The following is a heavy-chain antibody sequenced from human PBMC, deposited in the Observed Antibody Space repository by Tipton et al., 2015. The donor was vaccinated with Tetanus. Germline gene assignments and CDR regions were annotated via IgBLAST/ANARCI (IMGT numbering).Heavy chain of an antibody. CDR1: GFSFSTYG. D-gene: IGHD5-12*01. Sequence: SLRLSCAASGFSFSTYGMSWVRQAPGKGLEFVAGINAGGVSTYYPDSVKGRFTVSRDNSKNTLFLQMDGLRAEDSALYYCAKAFSAYDWYFDLWGRGTLVTVSS. V-gene: IGHV3-23*01. J-gene: IGHJ2*01. CDR2: INAGGVST. CDR3: AKAFSAYDWYFDL.